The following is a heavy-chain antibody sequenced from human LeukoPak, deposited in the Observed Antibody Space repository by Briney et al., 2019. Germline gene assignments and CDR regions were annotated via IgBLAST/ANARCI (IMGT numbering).Heavy chain of an antibody. V-gene: IGHV3-30*18. CDR3: AKEGEGYCSSTSCYSDY. J-gene: IGHJ4*02. CDR1: GFTFSSYG. CDR2: ISYDGSNK. D-gene: IGHD2-2*01. Sequence: PGGSLRLSCAASGFTFSSYGMHWVRQAPGKGLEWVAVISYDGSNKYYADSVKGRFTISRDNSKNTLYLQMNSLRAEDTAVYYCAKEGEGYCSSTSCYSDYWGQGTLVTVSS.